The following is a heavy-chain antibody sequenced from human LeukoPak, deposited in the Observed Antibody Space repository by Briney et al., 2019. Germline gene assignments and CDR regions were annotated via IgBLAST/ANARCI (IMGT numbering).Heavy chain of an antibody. V-gene: IGHV1-2*06. CDR1: GYTFTGYY. Sequence: GASVKVSCKASGYTFTGYYMHWVRQAPGQGLEWMGRINPNNGGTNYAQKFHARVTMTRETSISTAYMELSRLRSDDTAVYYCARGGPYYYDSSGYYIGYWGQGTLVTVSS. CDR3: ARGGPYYYDSSGYYIGY. J-gene: IGHJ4*02. D-gene: IGHD3-22*01. CDR2: INPNNGGT.